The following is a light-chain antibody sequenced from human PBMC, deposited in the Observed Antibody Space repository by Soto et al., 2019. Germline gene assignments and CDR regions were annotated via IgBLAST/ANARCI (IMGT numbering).Light chain of an antibody. J-gene: IGKJ4*01. V-gene: IGKV1-9*01. CDR3: QQVNSYPLT. CDR2: AAS. CDR1: HGISSY. Sequence: DIQLTQSPSFLSASVGDRVTITCRASHGISSYLAWYQQKPGKAPKLLIYAASTLQSGVPSRFSGSGSGTEFTLTINSLQPEDFATYYCQQVNSYPLTFGGGTKVEIK.